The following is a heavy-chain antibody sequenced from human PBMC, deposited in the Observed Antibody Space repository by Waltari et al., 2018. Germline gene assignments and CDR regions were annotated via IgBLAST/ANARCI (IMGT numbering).Heavy chain of an antibody. J-gene: IGHJ6*03. CDR3: ARARWRSYRTRHCYYMDV. CDR2: IYHSGST. V-gene: IGHV4-30-2*01. D-gene: IGHD3-16*02. Sequence: QLQLQESGSGLVKPSQTLSLTCAVSGGSISSGGYSWSWIRQPPGKGLEWIGYIYHSGSTYYNPSLKSRVTISVDRSKNQFSLKLSSVTAADTAVYYCARARWRSYRTRHCYYMDVWGKGTTVTVSS. CDR1: GGSISSGGYS.